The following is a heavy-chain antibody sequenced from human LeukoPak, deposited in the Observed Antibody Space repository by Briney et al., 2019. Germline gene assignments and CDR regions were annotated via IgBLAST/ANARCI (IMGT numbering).Heavy chain of an antibody. J-gene: IGHJ4*02. D-gene: IGHD3-22*01. CDR1: GFTFSDYY. Sequence: PGGSLRLSCAASGFTFSDYYMSWIRQAPGKGLEWVSYISSSGSTIYYSDSVKGRFTISRDNAKNSLYLRMNSLRAEDTAVYYCARSADSSGYAKFDYWGQGTLVTVSS. V-gene: IGHV3-11*04. CDR3: ARSADSSGYAKFDY. CDR2: ISSSGSTI.